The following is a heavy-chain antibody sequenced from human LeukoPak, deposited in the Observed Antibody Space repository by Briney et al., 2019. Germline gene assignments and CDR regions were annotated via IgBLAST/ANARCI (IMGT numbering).Heavy chain of an antibody. CDR1: GYTFTGYY. CDR2: INPNSGGT. J-gene: IGHJ5*02. D-gene: IGHD2-2*01. V-gene: IGHV1-2*06. CDR3: AREDSDCSSTSCYSRALNWFDP. Sequence: GASVKVSCKASGYTFTGYYMHWVRQAPGQGLEWMGRINPNSGGTNYAQKFQGRVTMTRDTSISTAYMELSRLRSDDTAVYYCAREDSDCSSTSCYSRALNWFDPWGQGTLVTVSS.